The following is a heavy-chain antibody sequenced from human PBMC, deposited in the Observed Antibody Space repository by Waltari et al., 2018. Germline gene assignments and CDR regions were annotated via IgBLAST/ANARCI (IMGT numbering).Heavy chain of an antibody. Sequence: QVQLVQSGAEVKKPGASVKVSCKASGYTFTSYYMHWVRQAPGQGLGWMGIINPSGGSTSYAQKFQGRVTMTRDTSTSTVYMELSSLRSEDTAVYYCARDGGYCSGGSCYPDWYFDLWGRGTLVTVSS. CDR2: INPSGGST. V-gene: IGHV1-46*01. CDR3: ARDGGYCSGGSCYPDWYFDL. D-gene: IGHD2-15*01. J-gene: IGHJ2*01. CDR1: GYTFTSYY.